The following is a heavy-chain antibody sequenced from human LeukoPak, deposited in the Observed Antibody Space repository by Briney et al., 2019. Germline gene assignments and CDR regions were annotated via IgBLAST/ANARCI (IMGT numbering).Heavy chain of an antibody. J-gene: IGHJ4*02. V-gene: IGHV1-24*01. CDR3: ATHVGRYIVVVPAAPLDY. CDR1: GYTLTKLS. D-gene: IGHD2-2*01. Sequence: ASVKVSCKVSGYTLTKLSMHWVRQAPRKGLESMGGFDPEDGETIYAQKFQGRVTMTEDTSTDTAYMELSSLRSEDTAVYYCATHVGRYIVVVPAAPLDYWGQGTLVTVSS. CDR2: FDPEDGET.